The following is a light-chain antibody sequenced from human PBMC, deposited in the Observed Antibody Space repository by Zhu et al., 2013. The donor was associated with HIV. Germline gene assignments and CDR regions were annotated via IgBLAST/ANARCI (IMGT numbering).Light chain of an antibody. CDR2: AAS. V-gene: IGKV1-17*01. CDR3: QQYSTHSYN. CDR1: QGIRID. J-gene: IGKJ2*01. Sequence: DIQMTQSPSSLSASVGDRISITCRASQGIRIDLGWYQQKPGKAPKRLIYAASTLQNGVPSRFSGSGSGTEFTLTINGLQTDDFATYYCQQYSTHSYNFGQGTRVDMK.